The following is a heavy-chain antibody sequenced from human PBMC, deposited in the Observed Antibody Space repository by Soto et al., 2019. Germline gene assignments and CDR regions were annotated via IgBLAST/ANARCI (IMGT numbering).Heavy chain of an antibody. CDR1: GGSISSYY. J-gene: IGHJ4*02. D-gene: IGHD6-19*01. CDR2: IYTSGST. V-gene: IGHV4-4*07. Sequence: SETLSLTCTVSGGSISSYYWSWIRQPAGKGVEWIGRIYTSGSTNYNPSLKSRVTMSADTSKNQFSLKLTSVTAADTAVYYCASGGAVAGYFDYWGQVTLVTVSS. CDR3: ASGGAVAGYFDY.